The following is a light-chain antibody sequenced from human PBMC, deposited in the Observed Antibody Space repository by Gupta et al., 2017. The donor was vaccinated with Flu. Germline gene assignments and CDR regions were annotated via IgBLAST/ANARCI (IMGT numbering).Light chain of an antibody. J-gene: IGLJ3*02. CDR3: QVWDSSSHHRV. CDR1: NIGAKS. V-gene: IGLV3-21*02. CDR2: DDS. Sequence: GGNNIGAKSVHWYQQKPGQAPVVVVHDDSDRPSGIPERFSGSNSGNPATLTISRVEAGDEADYYCQVWDSSSHHRVFGGGTKLTVL.